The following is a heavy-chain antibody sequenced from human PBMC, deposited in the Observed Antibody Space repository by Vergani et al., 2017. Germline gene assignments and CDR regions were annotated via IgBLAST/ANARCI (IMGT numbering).Heavy chain of an antibody. CDR1: GFTFSSDW. V-gene: IGHV3-7*03. Sequence: EVQLVESGGGLVQPGGSLRLSCAASGFTFSSDWMSWVGQAPGKGLEWVANIKQDGSEKYYVDSVKGRITISRDNDKNSLYLQMNSLRAEDTALYYCAKGLGYCNGGSCAVAFDYWGQGTLVTVSS. CDR3: AKGLGYCNGGSCAVAFDY. D-gene: IGHD2-15*01. J-gene: IGHJ4*02. CDR2: IKQDGSEK.